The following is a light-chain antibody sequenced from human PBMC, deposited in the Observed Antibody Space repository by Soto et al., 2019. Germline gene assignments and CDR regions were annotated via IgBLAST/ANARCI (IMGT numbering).Light chain of an antibody. CDR3: SSYTSSSTLDVV. Sequence: QSALTQPASVSGSPGQSVTISCTGTSSDIGNYNYVSWYQQHPGKDPKLMIYAVSYRPSGVSNRFSGSKSGNTASLTISGLQAEDEADYHCSSYTSSSTLDVVFGGGTKVTVL. CDR2: AVS. CDR1: SSDIGNYNY. J-gene: IGLJ2*01. V-gene: IGLV2-14*01.